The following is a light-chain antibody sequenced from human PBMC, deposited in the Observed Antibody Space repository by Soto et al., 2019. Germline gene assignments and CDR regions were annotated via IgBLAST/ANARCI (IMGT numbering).Light chain of an antibody. CDR1: QSIITY. CDR3: QQYYSSSLT. V-gene: IGKV3-20*01. J-gene: IGKJ4*01. Sequence: EIVMTQSPSTLSLSAGERVTVSCRASQSIITYLAWYQQKPGQAPMRLIYGASSRANGIPERFSGSGSGTDFTLTISSLQPEDVAVYYCQQYYSSSLTFGGGTKVEIK. CDR2: GAS.